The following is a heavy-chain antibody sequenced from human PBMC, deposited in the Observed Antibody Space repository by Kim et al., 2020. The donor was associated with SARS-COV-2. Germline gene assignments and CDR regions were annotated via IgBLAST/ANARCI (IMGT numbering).Heavy chain of an antibody. J-gene: IGHJ4*02. CDR2: IYPGDSDT. CDR1: GYSFTSYW. Sequence: GESLKISCKGSGYSFTSYWIGWVRQMPGKGLEWMGIIYPGDSDTRYSPSFQGQVTISADKSISTAYLQWSSLKASDTAMYYCARRRYCNGGSCSYYFDYWGQGTLVTVSS. CDR3: ARRRYCNGGSCSYYFDY. V-gene: IGHV5-51*01. D-gene: IGHD2-15*01.